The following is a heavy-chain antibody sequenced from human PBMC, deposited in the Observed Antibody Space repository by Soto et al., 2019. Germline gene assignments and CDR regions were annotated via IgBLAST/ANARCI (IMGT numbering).Heavy chain of an antibody. CDR1: GYTFTSYA. J-gene: IGHJ4*02. V-gene: IGHV1-3*01. D-gene: IGHD5-12*01. CDR3: VRDSPIGSTFSGYDGIDY. Sequence: ASVKVSCKASGYTFTSYAIHWVRQAPGQRLEWMGWINVGNGNTKYSQKFQGRVTITRDTSASTAYMELSSLRSEDTAVYYCVRDSPIGSTFSGYDGIDYWGQGTLVTVSS. CDR2: INVGNGNT.